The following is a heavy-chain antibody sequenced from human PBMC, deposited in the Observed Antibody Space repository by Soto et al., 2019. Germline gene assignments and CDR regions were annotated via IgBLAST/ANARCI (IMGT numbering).Heavy chain of an antibody. V-gene: IGHV4-4*02. CDR2: INHSGST. J-gene: IGHJ4*02. CDR1: TGSISSGNW. Sequence: QVQLQESGPGLVKPSGTLSLTCAVSTGSISSGNWWSWVRQPPGKGLEWIGEINHSGSTNYNPSLTSRVTMSVDKSRGHFSLRLSSVTAADTAVYFCARDREAGSFSGFDYWGQGALVTVSS. D-gene: IGHD1-26*01. CDR3: ARDREAGSFSGFDY.